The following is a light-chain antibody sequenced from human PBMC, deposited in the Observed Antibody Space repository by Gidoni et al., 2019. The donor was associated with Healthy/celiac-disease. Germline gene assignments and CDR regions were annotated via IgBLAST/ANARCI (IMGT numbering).Light chain of an antibody. V-gene: IGKV3-20*01. J-gene: IGKJ1*01. CDR3: QQYCSSPRT. Sequence: IVLTQSPGTLSLSPGERATLSCRDSKSVSSSYLAWYQQKPGQAPKLLIYGASSRATGIPDRFSGSGSGTDFTLTISSLEPEDFAMYYCQQYCSSPRTFGQGTKVEIK. CDR1: KSVSSSY. CDR2: GAS.